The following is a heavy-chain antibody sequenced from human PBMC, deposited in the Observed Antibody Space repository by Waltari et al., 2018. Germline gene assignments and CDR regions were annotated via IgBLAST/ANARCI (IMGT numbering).Heavy chain of an antibody. Sequence: VQLVQSGAEVKKPGESLRISCRDSGYGFDSYWIAWGRQRPGKGLEWMGNILPGDPDTRYNPSFQGQVTISVDKSVTTVYLQWSSLKTSDSGIYYCARRFMTGEGLTLNWLDPWGQGTLVTVSS. CDR1: GYGFDSYW. J-gene: IGHJ5*02. V-gene: IGHV5-51*01. D-gene: IGHD3-16*01. CDR2: ILPGDPDT. CDR3: ARRFMTGEGLTLNWLDP.